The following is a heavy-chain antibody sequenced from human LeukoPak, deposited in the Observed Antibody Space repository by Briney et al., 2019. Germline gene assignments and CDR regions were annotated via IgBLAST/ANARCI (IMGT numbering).Heavy chain of an antibody. D-gene: IGHD4-17*01. CDR1: RFIFSNYA. CDR2: ITGSGDST. J-gene: IGHJ4*02. CDR3: ARDRYGDYSFDY. Sequence: PRGCLRLSCAASRFIFSNYAMNWVRQPPGRGLQWVAGITGSGDSTYYADSVKGRFTISRDNSKNMLYLEMNSLRDEDTADYYCARDRYGDYSFDYWGQGILVTVSS. V-gene: IGHV3-23*01.